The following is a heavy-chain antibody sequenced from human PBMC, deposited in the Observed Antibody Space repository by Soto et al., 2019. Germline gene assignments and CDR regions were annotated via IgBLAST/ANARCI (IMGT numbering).Heavy chain of an antibody. CDR2: INHSGSA. CDR1: GGSFSGYY. CDR3: ARGRFLEWLLRDYYYYYGMDV. J-gene: IGHJ6*02. Sequence: PSETLSLTCAVYGGSFSGYYWSWIRQPPGKGLEWIGEINHSGSANYNPSLKSRVTISVDTSKNQFSLKLSSVTAADTAVYYCARGRFLEWLLRDYYYYYGMDVWGQGTTVTVSS. D-gene: IGHD3-3*01. V-gene: IGHV4-34*01.